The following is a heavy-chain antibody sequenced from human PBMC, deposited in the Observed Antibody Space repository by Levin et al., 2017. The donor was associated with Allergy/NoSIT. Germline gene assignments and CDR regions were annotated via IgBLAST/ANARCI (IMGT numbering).Heavy chain of an antibody. J-gene: IGHJ5*02. V-gene: IGHV1-69*06. Sequence: SVKVSCKASGGTFNTYAIGWVRQAPGQGLEWMGGIIPIFGRANYAQNFQGRVTITADKSTGTVYMELSSLRSEDTAVYFCARYPGAGTIRYRLLDPWGQGTLVTVSS. D-gene: IGHD6-13*01. CDR2: IIPIFGRA. CDR3: ARYPGAGTIRYRLLDP. CDR1: GGTFNTYA.